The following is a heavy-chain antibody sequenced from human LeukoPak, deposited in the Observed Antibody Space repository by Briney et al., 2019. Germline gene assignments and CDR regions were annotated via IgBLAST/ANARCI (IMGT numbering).Heavy chain of an antibody. J-gene: IGHJ5*02. D-gene: IGHD6-13*01. CDR3: ARVPATGSWFDP. CDR1: GFTFSNFS. CDR2: IKTDGSYI. Sequence: PGGSLRLSCAASGFTFSNFSMHWVRQAPGKGLVWVSRIKTDGSYISYADSVKGRFSISRDNDKNTLYLQMNSLRAEDTAVYYCARVPATGSWFDPWGQGTLVTVSS. V-gene: IGHV3-74*01.